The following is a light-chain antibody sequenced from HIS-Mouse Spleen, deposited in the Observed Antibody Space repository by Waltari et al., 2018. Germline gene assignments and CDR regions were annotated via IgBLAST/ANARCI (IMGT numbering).Light chain of an antibody. V-gene: IGLV3-10*01. CDR2: EDS. CDR1: ASPTKY. Sequence: SYELTQPPSVSVSPGQTARITCSGDASPTKYAYWYQQKSGQAPVLVIYEDSKRPSGIPERFSGSSSGTMATLTISGAQVEDEADYYCYSTDSSGNHRVFGGWTKLTVL. CDR3: YSTDSSGNHRV. J-gene: IGLJ2*01.